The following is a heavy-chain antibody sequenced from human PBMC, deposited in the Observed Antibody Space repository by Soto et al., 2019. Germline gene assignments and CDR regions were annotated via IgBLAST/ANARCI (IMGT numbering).Heavy chain of an antibody. Sequence: ASVKVSCKAPRDTFTRYGISWVRQAPGQGLEWMGWISAYNGNTNYAQKLQGRVTMTTDTSTSTAYMELRSLSSDDTAVYYCAREGDTSTFDYWGQGTLVTVSS. D-gene: IGHD3-16*01. J-gene: IGHJ4*02. CDR1: RDTFTRYG. CDR2: ISAYNGNT. V-gene: IGHV1-18*01. CDR3: AREGDTSTFDY.